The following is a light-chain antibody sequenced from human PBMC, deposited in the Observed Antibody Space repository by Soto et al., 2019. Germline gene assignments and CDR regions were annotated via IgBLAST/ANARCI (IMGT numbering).Light chain of an antibody. Sequence: DIPMTQSPSSLSASVGDRVTITCRASQSISNFLNWYQQKPGKAPKLLIYAASSLQSGVPSRFSGSGSGADFTLTISSLQPEDFATYYCHQTYSTLYTFGQGTKLEIK. J-gene: IGKJ2*01. V-gene: IGKV1-39*01. CDR1: QSISNF. CDR2: AAS. CDR3: HQTYSTLYT.